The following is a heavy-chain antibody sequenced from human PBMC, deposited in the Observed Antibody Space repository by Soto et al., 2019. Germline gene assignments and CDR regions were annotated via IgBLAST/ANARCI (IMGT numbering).Heavy chain of an antibody. CDR2: VHYSGSS. V-gene: IGHV4-61*01. Sequence: QVQLQESGPGLVKPSETLSLTCTVSGGSVSSGSYYWNWIRQPPGKGLEWIGYVHYSGSSNYNPSLKSRVTISVDTSKNEFSLKVKSVTAADTAVYYCARDDITSRPGYFDYWGQGTLVTVSS. D-gene: IGHD6-6*01. J-gene: IGHJ4*02. CDR1: GGSVSSGSYY. CDR3: ARDDITSRPGYFDY.